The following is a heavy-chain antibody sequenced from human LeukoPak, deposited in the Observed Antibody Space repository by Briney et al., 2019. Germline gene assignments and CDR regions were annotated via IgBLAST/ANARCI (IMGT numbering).Heavy chain of an antibody. V-gene: IGHV3-33*08. Sequence: PGGSLRLSCAASGFTFSSYGMHWVRQAPGKGLEWVAVIWYDGSNKYYADSVKGRFTISRDNSKNTLYLQMNSLRAEDTAVYYCARDPVVTAIPYWYFDLWGRGTLVTVSS. CDR1: GFTFSSYG. J-gene: IGHJ2*01. CDR2: IWYDGSNK. D-gene: IGHD2-21*02. CDR3: ARDPVVTAIPYWYFDL.